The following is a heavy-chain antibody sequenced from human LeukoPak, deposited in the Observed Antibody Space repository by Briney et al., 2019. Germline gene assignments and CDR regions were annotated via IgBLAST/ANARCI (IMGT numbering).Heavy chain of an antibody. Sequence: SETLSLTCAVYGGSFSGYYWSWIRQPPGKGLEWVGYIYHSGTTYYNPSLQSRVTMSVDTSKNQFSLKLSSVTAVDTAVYYCARKENVYYYFDYWGQGTLVTVSS. V-gene: IGHV4-34*10. CDR2: IYHSGTT. CDR1: GGSFSGYY. D-gene: IGHD3-10*01. J-gene: IGHJ4*02. CDR3: ARKENVYYYFDY.